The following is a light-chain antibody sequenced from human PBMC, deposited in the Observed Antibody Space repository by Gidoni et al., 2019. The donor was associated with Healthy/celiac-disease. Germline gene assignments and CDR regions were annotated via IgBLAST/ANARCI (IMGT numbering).Light chain of an antibody. Sequence: AIQMTQSPSSLSASVRDRVTITCRASQGIRNDLGWYQQKPGKAPKLLIYAASSLQGGVPSRFSGSGSGTDFTLTISRLQPDDFATYYCNRAWTFGQGTKVEIK. J-gene: IGKJ1*01. CDR2: AAS. V-gene: IGKV1-6*01. CDR1: QGIRND. CDR3: NRAWT.